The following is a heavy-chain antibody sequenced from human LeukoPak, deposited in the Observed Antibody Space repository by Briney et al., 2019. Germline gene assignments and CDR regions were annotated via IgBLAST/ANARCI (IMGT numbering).Heavy chain of an antibody. CDR1: GFTFSSYA. D-gene: IGHD4-17*01. CDR3: ARGNGDYIYSYFDY. V-gene: IGHV3-30*02. CDR2: IRDDGSNQ. Sequence: PGGSLRLSCAASGFTFSSYAMSWVRQAPGKGLEWVAFIRDDGSNQYYADSVKGRFIISRDNSQSTLSLQMNSLRPDDTALYYCARGNGDYIYSYFDYWGQGTLVTVSS. J-gene: IGHJ4*02.